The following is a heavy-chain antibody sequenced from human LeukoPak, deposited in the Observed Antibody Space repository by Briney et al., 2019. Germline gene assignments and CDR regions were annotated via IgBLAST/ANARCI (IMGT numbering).Heavy chain of an antibody. V-gene: IGHV4-4*07. CDR1: DGSISSYY. CDR3: ARVLVYRGDSFDY. D-gene: IGHD1-26*01. J-gene: IGHJ4*01. CDR2: IYTSGST. Sequence: PSETLSLTCTVSDGSISSYYWSWIRQPAGKGLEWIGRIYTSGSTKYNPSLKSRVSMSVDVSRNQFSLKLSSVTAADTAVYYCARVLVYRGDSFDYWGRGTLVTVSS.